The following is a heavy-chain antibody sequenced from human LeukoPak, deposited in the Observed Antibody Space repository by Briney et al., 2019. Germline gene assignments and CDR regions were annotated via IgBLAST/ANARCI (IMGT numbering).Heavy chain of an antibody. Sequence: PGGSLTLSCAASGFTFSTYAMSWLRQAPGKGLEWVSAITGSGDSTYYADSVKGRFTISRDNSNNTLLLQMNSLRAEDTAVYYCAKDHNSGWYPTGAFDIWGQGTMVSVSS. CDR2: ITGSGDST. J-gene: IGHJ3*02. D-gene: IGHD6-19*01. CDR3: AKDHNSGWYPTGAFDI. CDR1: GFTFSTYA. V-gene: IGHV3-23*01.